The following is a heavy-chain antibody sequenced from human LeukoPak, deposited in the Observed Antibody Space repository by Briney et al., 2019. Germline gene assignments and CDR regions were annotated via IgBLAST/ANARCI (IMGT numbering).Heavy chain of an antibody. Sequence: APVKVSCKSSGYTFTTYYMHWVRQAPGQGLEWMGIINPSGGSTSYVQKFQGRVTMTRDMSTSTVYMELSSLRSEDTAVYYCARSFGASQQYTSSWYYYYMDVWGEGTTVTVSS. J-gene: IGHJ6*03. CDR3: ARSFGASQQYTSSWYYYYMDV. CDR1: GYTFTTYY. V-gene: IGHV1-46*01. D-gene: IGHD6-13*01. CDR2: INPSGGST.